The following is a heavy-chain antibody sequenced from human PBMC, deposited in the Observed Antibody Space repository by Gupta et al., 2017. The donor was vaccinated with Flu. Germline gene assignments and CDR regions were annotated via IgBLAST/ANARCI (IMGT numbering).Heavy chain of an antibody. J-gene: IGHJ5*02. CDR2: LKQDGSDQ. Sequence: VRHIPGKGLEWVATLKQDGSDQDYVDSVKGRFTISRDSAKNSLYLQMNGLRVEDTAVYYCARGSHDSKYRCFETWGTGTRVTVSS. D-gene: IGHD4-4*01. V-gene: IGHV3-7*01. CDR3: ARGSHDSKYRCFET.